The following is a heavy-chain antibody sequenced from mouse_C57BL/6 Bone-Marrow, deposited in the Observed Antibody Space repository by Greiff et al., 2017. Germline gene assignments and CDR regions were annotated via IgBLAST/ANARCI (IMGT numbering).Heavy chain of an antibody. CDR2: IWSGGST. Sequence: VQLQQSGPGLVQPSQSLSITCTVSGFSLTSYGVHWVRQSPGKGLEWLGVIWSGGSTDYHAAFISRLSISNDNSKSQVFFKMNSLQADDTAIYYCASFWYFDVWGTGTTVTVSS. CDR3: ASFWYFDV. V-gene: IGHV2-2*01. CDR1: GFSLTSYG. J-gene: IGHJ1*03.